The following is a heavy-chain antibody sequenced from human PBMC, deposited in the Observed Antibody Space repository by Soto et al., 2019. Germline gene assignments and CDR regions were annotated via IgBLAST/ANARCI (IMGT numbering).Heavy chain of an antibody. D-gene: IGHD6-6*01. CDR1: GGSISSSSYY. CDR2: IYYSGST. Sequence: QLQLQESGPGLVKPSETLSLTCTVSGGSISSSSYYWGWIRQPPGKGLEWIGGIYYSGSTYYNRSLKSRVTISVHTSKNQFSLKRSSVTAADTAGYYCARRRQLALPNWGQGTLVTVSS. CDR3: ARRRQLALPN. V-gene: IGHV4-39*01. J-gene: IGHJ4*01.